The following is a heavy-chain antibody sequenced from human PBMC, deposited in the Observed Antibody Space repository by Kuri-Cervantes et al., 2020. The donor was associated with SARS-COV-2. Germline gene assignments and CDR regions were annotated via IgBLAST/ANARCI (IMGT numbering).Heavy chain of an antibody. CDR1: GFTFSSYE. J-gene: IGHJ4*02. Sequence: GESLKISCAASGFTFSSYEMNWVRQAPGKGLEWVSYISSSGSIIYYADSVKGRFTISRDNAKNSLYLQMNSLRAEDTAVYYCARVVIPAALDYWGQGTLVTVSS. D-gene: IGHD2-2*01. CDR2: ISSSGSII. CDR3: ARVVIPAALDY. V-gene: IGHV3-48*03.